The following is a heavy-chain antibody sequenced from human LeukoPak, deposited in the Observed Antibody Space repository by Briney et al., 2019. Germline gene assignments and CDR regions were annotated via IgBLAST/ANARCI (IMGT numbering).Heavy chain of an antibody. D-gene: IGHD6-19*01. J-gene: IGHJ5*02. CDR1: GYTFTTYD. Sequence: GASVKVSCKASGYTFTTYDINWVRQATGQGLEWMGWMNPNSGNTGYTQKFQGRVTMTRNTSISTAYMELSSLRSGDTAVYYCARGRGSGHKENWFDPWGQGTLVTVSS. CDR3: ARGRGSGHKENWFDP. CDR2: MNPNSGNT. V-gene: IGHV1-8*01.